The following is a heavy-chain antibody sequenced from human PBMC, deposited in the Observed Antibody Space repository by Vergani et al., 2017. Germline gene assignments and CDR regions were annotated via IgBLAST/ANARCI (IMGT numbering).Heavy chain of an antibody. CDR3: ARDRYGGNSAIDY. CDR2: INPSGGSP. Sequence: QVQLVQSGAEVKKPGASVKVSCKASGYTFTSYYMHWVRQAPGQGLEWMGIINPSGGSPSYAQKFPGTVTMTRDTSTSPVYMELSSLRSEATAVYYCARDRYGGNSAIDYWGQGTMVTVAS. V-gene: IGHV1-46*01. D-gene: IGHD4-23*01. CDR1: GYTFTSYY. J-gene: IGHJ4*02.